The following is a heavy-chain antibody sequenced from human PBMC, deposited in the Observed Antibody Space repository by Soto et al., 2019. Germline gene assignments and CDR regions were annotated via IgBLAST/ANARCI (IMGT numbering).Heavy chain of an antibody. Sequence: PGGSLRLSCAASGFTFSSYGMHWVRQAPGKGLEWVAVISYDGSNKYYADSVKGRFTISRDNSKNTLYLQMNSLRAEDTAVYYCAKDQEPGHYYDSSGNYYGVMGYWGQGTLVTVSS. CDR1: GFTFSSYG. CDR2: ISYDGSNK. CDR3: AKDQEPGHYYDSSGNYYGVMGY. J-gene: IGHJ4*02. V-gene: IGHV3-30*18. D-gene: IGHD3-22*01.